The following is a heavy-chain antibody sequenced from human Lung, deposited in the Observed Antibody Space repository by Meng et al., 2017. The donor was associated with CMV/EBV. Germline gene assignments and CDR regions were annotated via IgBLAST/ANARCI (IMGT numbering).Heavy chain of an antibody. CDR2: INPNSGYT. CDR1: RYTFIHYA. D-gene: IGHD1-14*01. V-gene: IGHV1-2*06. J-gene: IGHJ5*02. Sequence: SCKASRYTFIHYAMYWVRQAPGQGLYWTWHINPNSGYTEFSQMFHVRITITRDTSIPTAYMELNRLTSDDTAVYFCARDVPGKGFDTWGQGTLVTVSS. CDR3: ARDVPGKGFDT.